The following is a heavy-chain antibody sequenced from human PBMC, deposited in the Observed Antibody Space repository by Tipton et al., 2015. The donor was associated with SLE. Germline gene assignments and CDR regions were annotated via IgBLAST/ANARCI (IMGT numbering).Heavy chain of an antibody. CDR1: GYKFTDLF. J-gene: IGHJ4*02. CDR3: ASQGSVVITTTDF. CDR2: VNPSTGDT. D-gene: IGHD3-16*01. Sequence: QSGAEVKKPGASVKVSCRASGYKFTDLFMHWVRQVPGQGLEWMGRVNPSTGDTTYAQKFLDRVTMTRDTSIATAYMELRSLKSDDTAFYYCASQGSVVITTTDFWGQGTLVTVSS. V-gene: IGHV1-2*06.